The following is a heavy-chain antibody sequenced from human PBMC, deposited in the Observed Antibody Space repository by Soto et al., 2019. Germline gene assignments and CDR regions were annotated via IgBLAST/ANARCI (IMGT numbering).Heavy chain of an antibody. V-gene: IGHV1-3*04. CDR3: ARGSSWSYFDY. D-gene: IGHD6-13*01. CDR1: GYTFTSYA. J-gene: IGHJ4*02. CDR2: INTAKDTT. Sequence: QVQLVQSGAEVKRPGASVKVSCKASGYTFTSYAVHWVRQAPGQRLEWMGWINTAKDTTKYSQKFQGRVTITRDTSANIVYMEVSSLTSEYTAVYYCARGSSWSYFDYWGQGTLVTVSS.